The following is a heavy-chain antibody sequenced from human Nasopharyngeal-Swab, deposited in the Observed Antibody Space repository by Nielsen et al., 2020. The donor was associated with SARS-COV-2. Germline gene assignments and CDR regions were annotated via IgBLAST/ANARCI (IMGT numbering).Heavy chain of an antibody. D-gene: IGHD5-18*01. J-gene: IGHJ5*02. Sequence: ASVKVSCKPSGLTFSSSAVHWVRQAPGQGLEWMGRVNPNSGGTNYAQKFQGRVTMTRDTSTSTGYMELSWLRSDDTAVYYCGRDEYSYGIDLWGQGILVTVSS. CDR2: VNPNSGGT. CDR3: GRDEYSYGIDL. CDR1: GLTFSSSA. V-gene: IGHV1-2*06.